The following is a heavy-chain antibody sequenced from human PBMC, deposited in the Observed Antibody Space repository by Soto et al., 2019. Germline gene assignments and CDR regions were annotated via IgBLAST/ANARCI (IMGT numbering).Heavy chain of an antibody. Sequence: PGGSLRLSCAASGFTFSRYGFHWVRQAPGKGQEGVAFIWYDGSNTKSVDSVKGRFSVTRDDLKNTVYLQINSLRAEDTATYHCARDLEYVDIVATIVLHYSFSAMDVWGQGTTVTVSS. CDR2: IWYDGSNT. CDR3: ARDLEYVDIVATIVLHYSFSAMDV. V-gene: IGHV3-33*01. CDR1: GFTFSRYG. D-gene: IGHD5-12*01. J-gene: IGHJ6*02.